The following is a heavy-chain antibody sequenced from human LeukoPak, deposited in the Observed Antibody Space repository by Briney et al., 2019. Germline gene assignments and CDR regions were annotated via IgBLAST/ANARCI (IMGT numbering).Heavy chain of an antibody. V-gene: IGHV3-23*01. CDR1: GLTFYSYG. Sequence: GGSLRLSCAASGLTFYSYGMSWVRQAPGKGLEWVSGTSGSGDTTYYADSVKGRFTISRDNSKNTLYLQMNSLRVEDTGVYYCAKGHSAHGTGFDCWGQGTQVAVSS. D-gene: IGHD1-14*01. J-gene: IGHJ4*02. CDR2: TSGSGDTT. CDR3: AKGHSAHGTGFDC.